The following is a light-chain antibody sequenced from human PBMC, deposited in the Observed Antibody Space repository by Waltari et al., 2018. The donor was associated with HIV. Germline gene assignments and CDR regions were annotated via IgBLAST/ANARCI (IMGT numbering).Light chain of an antibody. CDR3: QQYYSVPYT. CDR2: WAS. V-gene: IGKV4-1*01. CDR1: RNLLYSSNNKSY. Sequence: DVFVTVSPDLMLFSVGERVFLDCTSNRNLLYSSNNKSYLAWYQQKAGQRPKLLIYWASTRESGVPDRFSGSGSGTDFTLTISSLQAEDVAVYYCQQYYSVPYTFGQGTKLEIK. J-gene: IGKJ2*01.